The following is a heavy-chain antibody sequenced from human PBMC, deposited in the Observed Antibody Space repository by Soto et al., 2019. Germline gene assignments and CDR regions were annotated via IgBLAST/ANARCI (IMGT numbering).Heavy chain of an antibody. CDR3: ARPTSTGTTSGYYFDY. J-gene: IGHJ4*02. CDR2: IIPILDIT. D-gene: IGHD1-7*01. Sequence: ASVKVSCKASGGTFSSYPISWVRQAPGQGLEWMGRIIPILDITDYAQRFQGRVTITADKSTSTAYMELSSLSSDDTAVYYCARPTSTGTTSGYYFDYWGQGTLVTVSS. V-gene: IGHV1-69*02. CDR1: GGTFSSYP.